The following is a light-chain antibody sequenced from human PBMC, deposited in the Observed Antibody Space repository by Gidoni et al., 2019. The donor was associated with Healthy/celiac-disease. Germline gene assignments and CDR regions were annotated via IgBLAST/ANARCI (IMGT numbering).Light chain of an antibody. CDR1: QSVSSSY. Sequence: EIVLTHSPGTLSLSPGERATLSCSASQSVSSSYLAWYQQKPGQAPRLLIYGASSRATGIPNRCSGSGAGTDFTLTISRLEPEDFAVYYCQQYGSSPQTFGQGTKVEIK. CDR2: GAS. V-gene: IGKV3-20*01. CDR3: QQYGSSPQT. J-gene: IGKJ1*01.